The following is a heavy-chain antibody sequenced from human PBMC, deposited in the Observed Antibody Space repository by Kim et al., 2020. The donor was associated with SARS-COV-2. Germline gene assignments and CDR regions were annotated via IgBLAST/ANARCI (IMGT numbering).Heavy chain of an antibody. Sequence: SETLSLTCAVYGGSFSGYYWSWIRQPPGKGLEWIGEINHSGSTNYNPSLKSRVTISVDTSKNQFSLKLSSVTAADTAVYYCARFSRATHGTVDYWGQGTLVTVSS. CDR2: INHSGST. CDR1: GGSFSGYY. V-gene: IGHV4-34*01. CDR3: ARFSRATHGTVDY. D-gene: IGHD1-26*01. J-gene: IGHJ4*02.